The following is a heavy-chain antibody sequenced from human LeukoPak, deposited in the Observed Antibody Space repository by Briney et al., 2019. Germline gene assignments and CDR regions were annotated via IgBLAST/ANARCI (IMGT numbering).Heavy chain of an antibody. J-gene: IGHJ5*02. Sequence: TLSLTCTVSGGSISSYYWSWIRQPPGKALEWLALIYWDDDKRYSPSLKSRLTITKDTSKNQVVLTMTNMDPVDTATYYCAHTSSGSNYDFWSGLRPRAWYNWFDPWGQGTLVTVSS. CDR3: AHTSSGSNYDFWSGLRPRAWYNWFDP. CDR2: IYWDDDK. CDR1: GGSISSYYW. V-gene: IGHV2-5*08. D-gene: IGHD3-3*01.